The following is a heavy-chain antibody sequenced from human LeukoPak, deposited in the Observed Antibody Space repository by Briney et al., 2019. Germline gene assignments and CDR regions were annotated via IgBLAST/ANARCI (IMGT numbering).Heavy chain of an antibody. D-gene: IGHD3-10*01. CDR2: ISAYNGNT. J-gene: IGHJ4*02. CDR3: AKVWLISGREFFDY. CDR1: GYSFTSYG. V-gene: IGHV1-18*01. Sequence: ASVKVSCKASGYSFTSYGISWVRQAPGQGLEWMGRISAYNGNTNYAQKVQGRVTMTTDTATSTAYMELRSLRTDDTAVYYCAKVWLISGREFFDYWGQGTLVTVSS.